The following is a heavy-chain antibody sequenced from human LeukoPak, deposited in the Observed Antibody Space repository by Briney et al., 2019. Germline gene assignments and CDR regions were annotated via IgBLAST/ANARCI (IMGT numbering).Heavy chain of an antibody. D-gene: IGHD3-10*01. CDR1: GFTFSSYG. J-gene: IGHJ4*02. Sequence: GGSLRLSWAASGFTFSSYGMHWVRQAPGKGLEWVAFIRYDGSNKYYADSVKGRFTVSRDNSKNTLYLQMNSLRAEDTAVYYCAKSVTTMVRGYFDYWGQGTLVTVSS. CDR3: AKSVTTMVRGYFDY. V-gene: IGHV3-30*02. CDR2: IRYDGSNK.